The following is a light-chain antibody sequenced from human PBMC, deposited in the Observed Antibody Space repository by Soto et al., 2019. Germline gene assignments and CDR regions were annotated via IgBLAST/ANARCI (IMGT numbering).Light chain of an antibody. J-gene: IGLJ1*01. V-gene: IGLV1-40*01. CDR2: SNT. CDR1: SSNIATNY. CDR3: QSYDSTLSARYV. Sequence: QSVLTQPPSVSGTPGQGVTISCSGGSSNIATNYVYWYQLLPGTAPNLVIFSNTIRPPRVPDRFSGSKSGTSASLAITGLQAEDEGDYYCQSYDSTLSARYVFGTGTKLTVL.